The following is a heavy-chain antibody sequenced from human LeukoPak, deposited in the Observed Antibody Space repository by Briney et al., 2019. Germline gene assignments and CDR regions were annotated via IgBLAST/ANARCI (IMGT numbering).Heavy chain of an antibody. CDR2: IRYDGSNK. V-gene: IGHV3-30*02. CDR3: VREIIIRDSTGYPMDV. D-gene: IGHD3-22*01. Sequence: PGGSLRLSCAASGFTFSRYGMHWVRQAPGKGLVWVAFIRYDGSNKYYADSVKGRFTISRDNSKNTLYLQMNSLRAEDTAVYYCVREIIIRDSTGYPMDVWGKGTTVTVSS. J-gene: IGHJ6*04. CDR1: GFTFSRYG.